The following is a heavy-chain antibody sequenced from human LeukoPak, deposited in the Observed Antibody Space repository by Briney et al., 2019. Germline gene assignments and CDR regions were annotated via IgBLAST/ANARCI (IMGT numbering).Heavy chain of an antibody. CDR2: IIPIFGTA. D-gene: IGHD3-9*01. J-gene: IGHJ3*02. V-gene: IGHV1-69*05. CDR3: ARGRGPGLYDILTGYYSAHDAFDI. CDR1: GGTFSSYA. Sequence: SVKVSCKASGGTFSSYAISWVRQAPGQGLEWMGGIIPIFGTANYAQKFQGRVTITTDESTSTAYMELSSLRSEGTAVYYCARGRGPGLYDILTGYYSAHDAFDIWGQGTMVTVSS.